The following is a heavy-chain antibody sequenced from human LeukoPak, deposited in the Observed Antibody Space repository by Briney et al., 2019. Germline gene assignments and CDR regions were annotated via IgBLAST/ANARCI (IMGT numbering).Heavy chain of an antibody. Sequence: GASVKVSCKASGYTFTNYYMHWVRQAPGQGLEWMGRINPNSGGTNYAQKFQGRVTMTRDTSSSTAYMDLSRLRSDDTAVYYCARDGSSSGGMDVWRKGTTVTVSS. V-gene: IGHV1-2*06. CDR1: GYTFTNYY. CDR2: INPNSGGT. CDR3: ARDGSSSGGMDV. J-gene: IGHJ6*04. D-gene: IGHD6-25*01.